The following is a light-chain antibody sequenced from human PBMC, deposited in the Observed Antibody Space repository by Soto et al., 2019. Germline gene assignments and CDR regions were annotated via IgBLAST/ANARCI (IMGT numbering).Light chain of an antibody. Sequence: DIQMTQSPSTLSASIGDRVAITCRASDNIGPWVAWYQQKPGKAPKLLIYKASTLETGAPSRFAGSGSGTGFTLTITRLQPDDFATYYCQHYNSYSRTCGQGTKVDI. V-gene: IGKV1-5*03. CDR3: QHYNSYSRT. CDR2: KAS. CDR1: DNIGPW. J-gene: IGKJ1*01.